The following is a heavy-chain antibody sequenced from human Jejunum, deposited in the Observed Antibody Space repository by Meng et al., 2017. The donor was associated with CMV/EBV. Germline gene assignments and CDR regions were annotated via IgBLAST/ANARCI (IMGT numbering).Heavy chain of an antibody. CDR1: GFTFKNYW. Sequence: CADSGFTFKNYWMHWVRQGPGKGLVWVSRISPDGSTINYADSVKGRFTISRDNAKNTLYLQMNSLRAEDTAVYYCSRLFADTPYLDYWGQGTLVTVSS. D-gene: IGHD2-15*01. J-gene: IGHJ4*02. CDR3: SRLFADTPYLDY. CDR2: ISPDGSTI. V-gene: IGHV3-74*01.